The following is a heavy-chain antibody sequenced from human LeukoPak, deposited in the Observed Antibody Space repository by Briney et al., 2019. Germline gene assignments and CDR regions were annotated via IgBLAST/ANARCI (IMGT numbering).Heavy chain of an antibody. D-gene: IGHD2-21*02. CDR1: GFTFSDYY. V-gene: IGHV3-11*04. J-gene: IGHJ6*03. Sequence: GSLRLSCAASGFTFSDYYISWIRQAPGEGVEWVSYISSSGSTIYYADSVKGRFTISRDNAKNSLYLQMNSLRAEDTAVYYCARDKAEYCGGDCYPYYYYYMDVWGKGTTVTVSS. CDR3: ARDKAEYCGGDCYPYYYYYMDV. CDR2: ISSSGSTI.